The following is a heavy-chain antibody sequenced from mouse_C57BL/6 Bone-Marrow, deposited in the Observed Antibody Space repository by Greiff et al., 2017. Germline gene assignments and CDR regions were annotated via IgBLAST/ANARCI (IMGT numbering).Heavy chain of an antibody. Sequence: VKLQESGAELMKPGASVKLSCKATGYTFTGYWIEWVKQRPGHGLEWIGEILPGSGSTNYNEKFKGKATVTADTPSNTAFMQLSRLTTEDSAIYCCARWGWCSYAMDYWGQGAAITVSA. D-gene: IGHD1-1*02. V-gene: IGHV1-9*01. J-gene: IGHJ4*01. CDR2: ILPGSGST. CDR3: ARWGWCSYAMDY. CDR1: GYTFTGYW.